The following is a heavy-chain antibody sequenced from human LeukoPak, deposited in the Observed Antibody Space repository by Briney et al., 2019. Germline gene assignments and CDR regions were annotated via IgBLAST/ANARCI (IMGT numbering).Heavy chain of an antibody. D-gene: IGHD3-3*01. Sequence: GGSLRLSCAASGFTFSSYGMHWVRQAPGKGLEWVAVISYDGSNKYYADSMKGRFTISRDNSKNTLYLQMNSLRAEDTAVYYCAKGRSGAYFDYWGQGTLVTVSS. CDR1: GFTFSSYG. V-gene: IGHV3-30*18. J-gene: IGHJ4*02. CDR3: AKGRSGAYFDY. CDR2: ISYDGSNK.